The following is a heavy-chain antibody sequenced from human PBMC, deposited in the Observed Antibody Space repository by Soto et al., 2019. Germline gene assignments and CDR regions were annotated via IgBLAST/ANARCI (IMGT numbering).Heavy chain of an antibody. CDR3: ARVMGDWGTYYYYYGMDV. CDR2: VYYAGAT. J-gene: IGHJ6*02. CDR1: GTSLNTSY. D-gene: IGHD3-16*01. V-gene: IGHV4-59*01. Sequence: SETLSLTCTVSGTSLNTSYWAWIRLSPGKGPEWIGYVYYAGATNYNPSLESRVTISPDTSRNQFSLKLRSVTAADTAVYYCARVMGDWGTYYYYYGMDVWGQGTSVTVSS.